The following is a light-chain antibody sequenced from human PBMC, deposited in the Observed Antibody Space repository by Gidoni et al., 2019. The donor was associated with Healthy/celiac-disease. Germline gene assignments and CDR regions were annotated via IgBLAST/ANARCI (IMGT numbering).Light chain of an antibody. Sequence: DIQMTQSPSSLSASVGDRVTITCRASQSISSYLNWYQQKPGKAPKLLIYAASSLQSGVTSRFSGSGSGTDFTLTISSLQPEDFATYYCQHLLTFGGGTKVEIK. CDR1: QSISSY. V-gene: IGKV1-39*01. CDR3: QHLLT. CDR2: AAS. J-gene: IGKJ4*01.